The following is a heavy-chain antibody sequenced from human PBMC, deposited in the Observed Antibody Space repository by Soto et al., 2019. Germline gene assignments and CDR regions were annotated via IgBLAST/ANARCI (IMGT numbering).Heavy chain of an antibody. D-gene: IGHD2-15*01. Sequence: QVQLVQSGAEVKKPGSSVKVSCKASGGTFSSYAISWVRQAPGQGLEWMGGIIPIFGTANYAQKFQGRVTITADESTSTDYMELSSLRSEDTAVYYCGYLPDYYYGMAVWGQGTTVTVSS. CDR3: GYLPDYYYGMAV. V-gene: IGHV1-69*12. CDR1: GGTFSSYA. J-gene: IGHJ6*02. CDR2: IIPIFGTA.